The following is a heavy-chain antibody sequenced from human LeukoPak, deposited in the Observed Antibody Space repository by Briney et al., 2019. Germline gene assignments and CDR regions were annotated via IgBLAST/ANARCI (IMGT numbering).Heavy chain of an antibody. CDR3: ARGIYYDSSGWPLVDY. V-gene: IGHV3-48*01. CDR2: ISSSSSTI. CDR1: GFTFSSYS. Sequence: GGSLRLSCAASGFTFSSYSMNWVRQAPGKGLEWVSYISSSSSTIYYADSVKGRFTICRDNAKNSLYLQMNSLRAEDTAVYYCARGIYYDSSGWPLVDYWGQGTLVTVSS. D-gene: IGHD3-22*01. J-gene: IGHJ4*02.